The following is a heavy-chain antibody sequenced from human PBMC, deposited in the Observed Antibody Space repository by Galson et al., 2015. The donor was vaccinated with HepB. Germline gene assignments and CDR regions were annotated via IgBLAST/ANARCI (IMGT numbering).Heavy chain of an antibody. CDR2: IYSGGST. CDR3: ARGARTAAGTAIDY. Sequence: SLRLSCAASGFTVSSNYMSWVRQAPGKGLEWVSVIYSGGSTYYADSVKGRFTISRHNSKNTLYLQMNSLRAEDTAVYYCARGARTAAGTAIDYWGQGTLVTVSS. CDR1: GFTVSSNY. J-gene: IGHJ4*02. V-gene: IGHV3-53*04. D-gene: IGHD6-13*01.